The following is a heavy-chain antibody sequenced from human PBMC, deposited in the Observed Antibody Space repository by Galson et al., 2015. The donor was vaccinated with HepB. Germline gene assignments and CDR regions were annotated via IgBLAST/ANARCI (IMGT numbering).Heavy chain of an antibody. CDR2: ISGSGGST. J-gene: IGHJ6*02. D-gene: IGHD3-22*01. Sequence: SLRLSCAASGFTFSSYAMSWVRQAPGKGLEWVSAISGSGGSTYYADSVKGRFTISRDNSKNTLYLQMNSLRAEDTAVYYCAKVRNSSPYYGMDVWGQGTTVTVSS. CDR1: GFTFSSYA. V-gene: IGHV3-23*01. CDR3: AKVRNSSPYYGMDV.